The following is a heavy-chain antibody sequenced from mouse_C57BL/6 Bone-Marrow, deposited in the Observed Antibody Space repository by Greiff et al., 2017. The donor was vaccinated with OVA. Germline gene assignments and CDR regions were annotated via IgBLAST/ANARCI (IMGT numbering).Heavy chain of an antibody. CDR2: IYPRSGNT. J-gene: IGHJ4*01. Sequence: VKLQESGAELARPGASVKLSCKASGYTFTSYGISWVKQRTGQGLEWIGEIYPRSGNTYYNEKFKGKATLTADKSSSTAYMELRSLTSEDSAVYFCARGPYYAMDYGGQGTSVTVSS. CDR1: GYTFTSYG. V-gene: IGHV1-81*01. CDR3: ARGPYYAMDY.